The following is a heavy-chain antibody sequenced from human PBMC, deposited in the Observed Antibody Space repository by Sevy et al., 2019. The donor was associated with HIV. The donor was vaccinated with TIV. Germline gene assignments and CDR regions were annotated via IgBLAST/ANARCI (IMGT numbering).Heavy chain of an antibody. J-gene: IGHJ4*02. V-gene: IGHV4-4*07. Sequence: SETLSLTCTVSGDSISSFYWSWVRQPAGKGLEWLGCIYFGGSPNYNPSLKSRVTMSLDTSENQVSLKVSSVTAADTAVYYCATAYKWNDAMHTWGQGTLVTVSS. CDR3: ATAYKWNDAMHT. CDR2: IYFGGSP. CDR1: GDSISSFY. D-gene: IGHD1-1*01.